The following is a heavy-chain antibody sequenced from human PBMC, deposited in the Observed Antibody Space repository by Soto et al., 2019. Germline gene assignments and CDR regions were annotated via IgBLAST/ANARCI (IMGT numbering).Heavy chain of an antibody. D-gene: IGHD2-2*02. Sequence: GSLRLSCAASGFTFSSYGMHWVRQAPGKGLEWVAVISYDGSNKYYADSVKGRFTISRDNSKNTLYLQMSSLRAEDTAVYYCVKEERGNNDIVVVPAAIQSPHGWCGMDVWGQGTTVTVSS. J-gene: IGHJ6*02. CDR1: GFTFSSYG. CDR2: ISYDGSNK. V-gene: IGHV3-30*18. CDR3: VKEERGNNDIVVVPAAIQSPHGWCGMDV.